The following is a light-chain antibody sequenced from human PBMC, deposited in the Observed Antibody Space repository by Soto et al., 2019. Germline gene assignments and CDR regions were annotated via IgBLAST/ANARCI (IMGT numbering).Light chain of an antibody. V-gene: IGKV3-11*01. CDR3: QQRSNWPPYT. CDR1: QSVSSY. CDR2: DAS. Sequence: EIVLTQSPATLSLSPGERATLSCRASQSVSSYLAWYQQKPGQAPRLLIYDASSRATGIPARFSGSGSGTDFTLTISSLEPEDFAVYYCQQRSNWPPYTFGQGTKVDSK. J-gene: IGKJ2*01.